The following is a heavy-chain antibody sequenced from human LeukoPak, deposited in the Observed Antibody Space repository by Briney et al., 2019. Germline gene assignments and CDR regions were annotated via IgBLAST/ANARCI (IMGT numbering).Heavy chain of an antibody. CDR2: INHSGST. D-gene: IGHD3-10*01. V-gene: IGHV4-34*01. CDR1: GGSFSGYY. Sequence: PSETLSPTCAVYGGSFSGYYWSWIRQPPGKGLEWIGEINHSGSTNYNPSLKNRVTISVDTSKNQFSLKLSSVTAADTAVYYCARENGSGSYQGHFDYWGQGTLVTVSS. CDR3: ARENGSGSYQGHFDY. J-gene: IGHJ4*02.